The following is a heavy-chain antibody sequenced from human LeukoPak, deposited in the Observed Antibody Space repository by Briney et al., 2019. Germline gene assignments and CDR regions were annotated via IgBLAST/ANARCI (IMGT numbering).Heavy chain of an antibody. V-gene: IGHV3-15*01. D-gene: IGHD2-15*01. CDR1: GFTFSNAW. CDR3: AKGGAYCSGGSCLQTEVDP. J-gene: IGHJ5*02. CDR2: IKSKTDGGTT. Sequence: GGSLRLSCAASGFTFSNAWMSWVRQAPGKGLEWVGRIKSKTDGGTTDYAAPVKGRFTISRDDSKNTLYLQMNSLRAEDTAVYYCAKGGAYCSGGSCLQTEVDPWGQGTLVTVSS.